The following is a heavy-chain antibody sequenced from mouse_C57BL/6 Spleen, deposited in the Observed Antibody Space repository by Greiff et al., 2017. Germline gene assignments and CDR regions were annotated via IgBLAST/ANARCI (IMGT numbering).Heavy chain of an antibody. D-gene: IGHD2-4*01. CDR2: IRLKSDNYAT. CDR3: TGPLYDYEGY. V-gene: IGHV6-3*01. CDR1: GFTFSNYW. Sequence: EVKLMESGGGLVQPGGSMKLSCVASGFTFSNYWMNWVRQSPEKGLEWVAQIRLKSDNYATHYAESVKGRFTISRDDSKSSVYLQMNNLRAEDTGIYYCTGPLYDYEGYWGQGTLVTVSA. J-gene: IGHJ3*01.